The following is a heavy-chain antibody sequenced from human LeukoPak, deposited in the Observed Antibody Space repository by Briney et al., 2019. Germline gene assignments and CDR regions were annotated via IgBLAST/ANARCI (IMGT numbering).Heavy chain of an antibody. D-gene: IGHD4-23*01. V-gene: IGHV1-2*02. CDR1: GYTFTGYY. CDR3: ARDPGGNSGYFDY. J-gene: IGHJ4*02. Sequence: ASVKVSCKASGYTFTGYYMHWVRQAPGQGLEWMGWINPNSGGTNYAQKFQGRVTMTRDTSISTAYMELSRLRSDDTAVYYCARDPGGNSGYFDYWGQGTLVTVSS. CDR2: INPNSGGT.